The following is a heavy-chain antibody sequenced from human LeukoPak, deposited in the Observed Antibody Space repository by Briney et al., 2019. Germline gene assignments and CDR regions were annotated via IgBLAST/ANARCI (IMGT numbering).Heavy chain of an antibody. CDR1: GFTFSSNY. Sequence: GGSLRLSCAASGFTFSSNYMSWVRQAPGKGLEWGSVIYSGGSTYYSDSVKGRFTISRDNSKNTLYLQMNSLRAEDTAVYYCARVKSDYDILTGYHYYGMDVWGQGTTVTVSS. V-gene: IGHV3-66*01. CDR3: ARVKSDYDILTGYHYYGMDV. D-gene: IGHD3-9*01. J-gene: IGHJ6*02. CDR2: IYSGGST.